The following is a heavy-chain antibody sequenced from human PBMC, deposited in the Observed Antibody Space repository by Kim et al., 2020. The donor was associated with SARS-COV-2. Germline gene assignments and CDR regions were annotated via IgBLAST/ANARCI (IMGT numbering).Heavy chain of an antibody. V-gene: IGHV3-23*01. CDR2: ISGSGGST. D-gene: IGHD1-26*01. Sequence: GGSLRLSCAASGFTFSSYAMSWVRQAPGKGLEWVSAISGSGGSTYYADSVKGRFTISRDNSKNTLYLQMNSLRAEDTAVYYCAKVPVGATTWTEYFQHWGQGTLVTVSS. CDR1: GFTFSSYA. CDR3: AKVPVGATTWTEYFQH. J-gene: IGHJ1*01.